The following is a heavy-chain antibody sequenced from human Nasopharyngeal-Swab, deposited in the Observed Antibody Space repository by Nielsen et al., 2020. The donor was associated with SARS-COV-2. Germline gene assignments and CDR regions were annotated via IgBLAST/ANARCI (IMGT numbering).Heavy chain of an antibody. Sequence: WIRQSPSRGLEWLGRTYYRSKWYNDYAVSVKSRMTINPDTSKNQFSLQLNSVTPEDTAVYYCARDGIAAAGYYYYYYGMDVWGQGTTVTVSS. J-gene: IGHJ6*02. CDR2: TYYRSKWYN. V-gene: IGHV6-1*01. D-gene: IGHD6-13*01. CDR3: ARDGIAAAGYYYYYYGMDV.